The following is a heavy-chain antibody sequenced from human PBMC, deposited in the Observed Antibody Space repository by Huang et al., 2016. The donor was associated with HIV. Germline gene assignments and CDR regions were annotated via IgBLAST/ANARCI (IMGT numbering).Heavy chain of an antibody. Sequence: QVQLVQSGAEVKNPGDSVRVSCKASGYTFTDSNIHWVRQAPGQGREGVGWINPKRVGTIYAQRFQGRITMTRDTTISTVHMDLRRIQSDDTAVYFCARDWSFGSSTSPADWGQGTLVTVSS. D-gene: IGHD6-6*01. V-gene: IGHV1-2*02. CDR1: GYTFTDSN. CDR3: ARDWSFGSSTSPAD. CDR2: INPKRVGT. J-gene: IGHJ4*02.